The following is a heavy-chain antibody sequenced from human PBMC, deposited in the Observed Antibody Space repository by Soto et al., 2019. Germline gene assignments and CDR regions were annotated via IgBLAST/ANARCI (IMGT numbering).Heavy chain of an antibody. CDR3: ARGTRALITSFFAY. V-gene: IGHV4-59*01. D-gene: IGHD1-20*01. J-gene: IGHJ4*02. CDR2: VQDTGYT. Sequence: PSETLSLTCSVSGDGISNYYWSWLRQTPGKGLEWIGCVQDTGYTDYNPSFKGRVSMSLQTSQSQFSLNLRSVTAADTATYFCARGTRALITSFFAYWGQGLPVTVSS. CDR1: GDGISNYY.